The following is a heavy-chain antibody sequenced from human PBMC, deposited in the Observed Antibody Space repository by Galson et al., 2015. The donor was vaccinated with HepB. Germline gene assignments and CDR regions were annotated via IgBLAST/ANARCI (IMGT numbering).Heavy chain of an antibody. CDR3: ARVDFGYGDSSGY. Sequence: SLRLSCAASGFTFSRYSFNWVRQAPGKGLEWVSHISDSRTYTYYANSVKGRFTISRDNAKNSLYLQMNSLRPEDTAVYYCARVDFGYGDSSGYWGQGTLVIVSS. CDR1: GFTFSRYS. D-gene: IGHD4-17*01. V-gene: IGHV3-21*01. J-gene: IGHJ4*02. CDR2: ISDSRTYT.